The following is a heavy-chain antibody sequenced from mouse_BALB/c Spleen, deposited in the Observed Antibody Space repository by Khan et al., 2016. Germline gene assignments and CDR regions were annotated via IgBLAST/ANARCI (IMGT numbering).Heavy chain of an antibody. CDR2: ISYSGST. CDR1: GYSITSGYG. D-gene: IGHD1-2*01. Sequence: QLEESGPGLVKPSQSLSLTCTVTGYSITSGYGRNWIRQFPGNKLEWMGHISYSGSTNYNPSLKSRISNTRDTAKNQFFLELKFGTTEETATYYCARTARIKYWGQGTTLTVSS. J-gene: IGHJ2*01. V-gene: IGHV3-2*02. CDR3: ARTARIKY.